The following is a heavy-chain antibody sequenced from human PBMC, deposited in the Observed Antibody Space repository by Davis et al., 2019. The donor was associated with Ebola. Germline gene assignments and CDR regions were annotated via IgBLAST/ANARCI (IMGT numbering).Heavy chain of an antibody. Sequence: GESLKISCAASGFTFSTYYITWVRQAPGKGLEWVAVISYDGSNKYYADSVKGRFTISRDNSKNTLYLQMNSLRAEDTAVYYCATVGSLVVVAATSVWGQGTLVTVSS. CDR3: ATVGSLVVVAATSV. V-gene: IGHV3-30*03. CDR2: ISYDGSNK. D-gene: IGHD2-15*01. CDR1: GFTFSTYY. J-gene: IGHJ4*02.